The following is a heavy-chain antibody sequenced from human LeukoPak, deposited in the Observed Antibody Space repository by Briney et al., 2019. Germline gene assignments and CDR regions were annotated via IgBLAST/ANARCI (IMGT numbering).Heavy chain of an antibody. CDR1: GYSISSGYY. J-gene: IGHJ5*01. Sequence: SETLSLTCTVSGYSISSGYYWGWIRQPPGKGLEWIGSIYHSGSTYYNPSLKSRVTKSVDTSKNQFSLKLSSVTAADTAVYYCARVRGSASPFDCWGQGTLVTVSS. CDR2: IYHSGST. CDR3: ARVRGSASPFDC. V-gene: IGHV4-38-2*02. D-gene: IGHD2-15*01.